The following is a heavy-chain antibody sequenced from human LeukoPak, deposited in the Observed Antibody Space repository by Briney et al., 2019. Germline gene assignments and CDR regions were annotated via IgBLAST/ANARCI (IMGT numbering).Heavy chain of an antibody. D-gene: IGHD6-19*01. J-gene: IGHJ4*02. Sequence: PGGSLRLSCAASGFTFSSYAMHWVRQAPGKGLEWVAVISYDGSNKYYADSVKGRFTISRANSKNTLYLQMNSLRAEDTAVYYCARGRYSSGWYFLYWGQGTLVTVSS. CDR3: ARGRYSSGWYFLY. V-gene: IGHV3-30*04. CDR1: GFTFSSYA. CDR2: ISYDGSNK.